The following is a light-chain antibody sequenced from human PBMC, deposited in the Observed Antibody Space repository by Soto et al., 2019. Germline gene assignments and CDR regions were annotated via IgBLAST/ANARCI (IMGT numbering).Light chain of an antibody. Sequence: QSVLTQPASVSGSPGQSITISCTGTSSDVGDYNYVSWYQQHPGKAPKLMIYEVSNRPSGVSNRFSGSKSGNTASLTISGLQAEYEADYYCSSYTSSSILVFGTGTKLTVL. V-gene: IGLV2-14*01. J-gene: IGLJ1*01. CDR3: SSYTSSSILV. CDR2: EVS. CDR1: SSDVGDYNY.